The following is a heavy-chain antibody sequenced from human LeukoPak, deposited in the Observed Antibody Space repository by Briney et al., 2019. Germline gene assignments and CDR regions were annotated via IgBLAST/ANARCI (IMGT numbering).Heavy chain of an antibody. CDR2: IDGAGSST. V-gene: IGHV3-74*01. Sequence: PGGSLRLSCAAPGLTFTTYWMHWVRKAPGKGRVWVLCIDGAGSSTTYAVSVKGRFTTSRDNAKNSLYLQMNSLRAEDTAVYYCASARGYSFDYWGQGTLVTVSS. D-gene: IGHD5-24*01. CDR3: ASARGYSFDY. CDR1: GLTFTTYW. J-gene: IGHJ4*02.